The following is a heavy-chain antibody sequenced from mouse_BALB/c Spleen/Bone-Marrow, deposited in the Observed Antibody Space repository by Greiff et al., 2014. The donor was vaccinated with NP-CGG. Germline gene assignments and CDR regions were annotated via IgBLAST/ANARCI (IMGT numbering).Heavy chain of an antibody. CDR3: ARQYGNFGVMDY. CDR1: GFTFRRYG. J-gene: IGHJ4*01. D-gene: IGHD2-1*01. Sequence: EVKLMESGGDLVKPGGSLKLSCAASGFTFRRYGMSWVRQTPDKRLEWVANISFGGGYTYYPDSVKGRFTISRDNAKNTLYLQMSSLKSEDTAMYYCARQYGNFGVMDYWGQGTSVTVSS. CDR2: ISFGGGYT. V-gene: IGHV5-6*01.